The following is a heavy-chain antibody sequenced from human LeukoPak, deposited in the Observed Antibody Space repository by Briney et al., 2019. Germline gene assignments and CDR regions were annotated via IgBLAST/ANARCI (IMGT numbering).Heavy chain of an antibody. CDR1: GFSFSVYT. D-gene: IGHD3-22*01. J-gene: IGHJ4*02. CDR2: VSASGDKT. Sequence: GGSLRLSCVASGFSFSVYTMSWVRQAPGKELEWISAVSASGDKTYYADSVKGRFTVSRDNSKDTLYLHMNSLRAEDTALYYCARDIHDSSGYYYDYWGQGTLVTVSS. CDR3: ARDIHDSSGYYYDY. V-gene: IGHV3-23*01.